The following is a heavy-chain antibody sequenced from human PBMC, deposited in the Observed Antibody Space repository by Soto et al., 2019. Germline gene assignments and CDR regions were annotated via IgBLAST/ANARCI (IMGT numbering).Heavy chain of an antibody. CDR3: ARSAGWYAVHS. Sequence: QVQLQESGPGLVKPSGTLSLTCAVSGDSVSSPYYWCWVRQPPGKGLEWIGEVFHTGTTSYNPSPRGRVTISRDKSNNQFSLDLSYVTAAATAVYYCARSAGWYAVHSWGPGTLVIVSS. J-gene: IGHJ4*02. CDR1: GDSVSSPYY. CDR2: VFHTGTT. V-gene: IGHV4-4*02. D-gene: IGHD6-19*01.